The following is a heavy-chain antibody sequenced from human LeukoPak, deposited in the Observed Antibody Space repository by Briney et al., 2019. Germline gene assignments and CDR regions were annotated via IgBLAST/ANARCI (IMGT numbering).Heavy chain of an antibody. CDR2: INPSGGST. J-gene: IGHJ4*02. CDR3: ARAGGYNPKAPHFDY. V-gene: IGHV1-46*01. D-gene: IGHD5-24*01. Sequence: ASVKVSCKASGYTFTSYYMHWVRQAPGQGLEWMGIINPSGGSTSYAQKLQGRVTMTRDTSTSTVYMELSSLRSEDTAVYYCARAGGYNPKAPHFDYWGQGTLVTVSS. CDR1: GYTFTSYY.